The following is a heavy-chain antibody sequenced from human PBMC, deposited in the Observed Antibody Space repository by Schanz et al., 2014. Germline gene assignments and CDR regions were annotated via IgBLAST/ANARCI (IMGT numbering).Heavy chain of an antibody. V-gene: IGHV1-46*01. CDR1: GGTFSSNT. J-gene: IGHJ4*02. D-gene: IGHD4-17*01. CDR3: ARVKGGLHYGPFDY. CDR2: ISPSGGST. Sequence: QVQLVQSGAEVKKPGSSVKVSCKASGGTFSSNTISWVRQAPGQGFEWMGLISPSGGSTSYAQKFQGRVTMARDTSTSTVYMELSRLRSEDTAMYYCARVKGGLHYGPFDYWGQGTLITVSS.